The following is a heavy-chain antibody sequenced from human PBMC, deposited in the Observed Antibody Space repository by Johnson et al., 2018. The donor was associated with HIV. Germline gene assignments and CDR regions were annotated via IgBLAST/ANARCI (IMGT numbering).Heavy chain of an antibody. Sequence: MLLVESGGGLVQPGGSLRLSCVASGISFSSYWMHWVRQAPGKGLVWVSRIKSDGTSTNYADSVKGRFTISRDNAKDTLYLQMNSLRAEDTAVYYCARAGSSSSGPRAFYIWGQGTMVTVSS. D-gene: IGHD6-6*01. CDR3: ARAGSSSSGPRAFYI. V-gene: IGHV3-74*01. CDR1: GISFSSYW. CDR2: IKSDGTST. J-gene: IGHJ3*02.